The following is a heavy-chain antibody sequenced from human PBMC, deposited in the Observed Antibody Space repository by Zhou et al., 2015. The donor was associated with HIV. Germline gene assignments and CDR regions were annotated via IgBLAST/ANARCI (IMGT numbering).Heavy chain of an antibody. V-gene: IGHV1-69*01. D-gene: IGHD3-10*01. Sequence: QVQLVQSGAEVKKPGSSVKVSCKASGGTFSSYAISWVRQAPGQGLEWMGGIIPIFGTANYAQKFQGRVTITADESTSTAYMELSSLRSEDTAVYYCARDQWRGIQSMVRYDAFDIWGQGTMVTVSS. CDR1: GGTFSSYA. J-gene: IGHJ3*02. CDR2: IIPIFGTA. CDR3: ARDQWRGIQSMVRYDAFDI.